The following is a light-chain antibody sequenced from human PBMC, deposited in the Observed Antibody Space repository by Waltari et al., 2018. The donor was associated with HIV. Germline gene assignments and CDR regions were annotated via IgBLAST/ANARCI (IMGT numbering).Light chain of an antibody. J-gene: IGLJ2*01. CDR3: QVWDSGIVV. Sequence: SYVLTQPPSVSMAPGKTARINWGGYNIGSKSVHWYQQKPGQAPVLVIYDDSDRPSGIPERFSGSNSGNTATLTISRVEAGDEADYYCQVWDSGIVVFGGGTKVTVL. CDR2: DDS. V-gene: IGLV3-21*04. CDR1: NIGSKS.